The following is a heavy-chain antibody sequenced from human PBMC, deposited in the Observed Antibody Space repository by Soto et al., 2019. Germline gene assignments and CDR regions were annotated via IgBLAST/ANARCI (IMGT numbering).Heavy chain of an antibody. CDR1: GITVSNNY. Sequence: GGSLRLSCAASGITVSNNYMSWVRQAPGKGLEWVSVIYSGGSTYYAVSVKGRFTISRDISKNTLYLQMNSLRAEDTAVYYCARENKYTFDYWGQGTLVTVS. V-gene: IGHV3-66*01. CDR3: ARENKYTFDY. CDR2: IYSGGST. J-gene: IGHJ4*02. D-gene: IGHD5-18*01.